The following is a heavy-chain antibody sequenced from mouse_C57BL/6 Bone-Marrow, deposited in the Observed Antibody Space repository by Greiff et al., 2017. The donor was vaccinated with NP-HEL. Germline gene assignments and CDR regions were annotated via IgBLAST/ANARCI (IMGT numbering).Heavy chain of an antibody. CDR1: GFTFSDYG. D-gene: IGHD1-1*01. J-gene: IGHJ4*01. CDR3: ARPGYGSSYGVLGY. CDR2: ISNLAYSI. V-gene: IGHV5-15*01. Sequence: EVKLVESGGGLVQPGGSLKLSCAASGFTFSDYGMAWVRQAPRKGPEWVAFISNLAYSIYYADTVTGRFTISRENAKNTLYLEMSSLRSEDTAMYYCARPGYGSSYGVLGYWGQGTSVTVSS.